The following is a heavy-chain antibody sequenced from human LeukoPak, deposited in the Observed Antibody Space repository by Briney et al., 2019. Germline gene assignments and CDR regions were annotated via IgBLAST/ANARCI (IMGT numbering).Heavy chain of an antibody. D-gene: IGHD3-10*01. CDR3: ARVRVTIVPYYFDY. CDR2: ISTYNGNT. V-gene: IGHV1-18*01. J-gene: IGHJ4*02. Sequence: ASVKVSCKASGYTFTSSGISWVRQAPGQGLEWMGWISTYNGNTNYAQKVQGRVTMTTDTSTSTAHMELRSLRSDDTAVYYCARVRVTIVPYYFDYWGLGTLVTVSS. CDR1: GYTFTSSG.